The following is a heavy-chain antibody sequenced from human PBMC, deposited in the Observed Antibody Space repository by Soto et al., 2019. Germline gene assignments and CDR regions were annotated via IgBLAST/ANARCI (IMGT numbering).Heavy chain of an antibody. CDR2: IYYSGST. D-gene: IGHD3-16*01. J-gene: IGHJ3*02. CDR1: GGSISSYY. Sequence: PSETLSLTCTVSGGSISSYYWRWMRQPPGKGLEWMGYIYYSGSTNYNPSLKSRVTISVDTSKNQFSLKLSSVTAADTAVYYCGRDAGGRGDGAFDIWGQGTMVTVSS. CDR3: GRDAGGRGDGAFDI. V-gene: IGHV4-59*01.